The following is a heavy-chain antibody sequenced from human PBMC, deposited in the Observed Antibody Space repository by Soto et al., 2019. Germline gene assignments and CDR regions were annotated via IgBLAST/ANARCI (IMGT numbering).Heavy chain of an antibody. Sequence: PSETLSLTCTVSGGSISSYYWSWIRQPPGKGLEWIGYIYYSGSTNYNPSLKSRVTISVDTSKNQFSLKLSSLTAADTAVYYCERGVDRQWADYWGRGTLVTVSS. V-gene: IGHV4-59*01. CDR3: ERGVDRQWADY. J-gene: IGHJ4*02. D-gene: IGHD6-19*01. CDR1: GGSISSYY. CDR2: IYYSGST.